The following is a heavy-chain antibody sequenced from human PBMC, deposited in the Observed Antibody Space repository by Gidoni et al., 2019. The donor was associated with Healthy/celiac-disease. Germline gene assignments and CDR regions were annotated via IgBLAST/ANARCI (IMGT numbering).Heavy chain of an antibody. CDR2: ISSSSSYT. D-gene: IGHD1-1*01. CDR3: AGGTSYYYYGMDV. Sequence: QVQLVEYGGGLVKPGGSLRLSCAASGFTFSDYYMSWIRQAPGKGLEWVSYISSSSSYTNYADSVKGRFTISRDNAKNSLYLQMNSLRAEDTAVYYCAGGTSYYYYGMDVWGQGTTVTVSS. V-gene: IGHV3-11*06. CDR1: GFTFSDYY. J-gene: IGHJ6*02.